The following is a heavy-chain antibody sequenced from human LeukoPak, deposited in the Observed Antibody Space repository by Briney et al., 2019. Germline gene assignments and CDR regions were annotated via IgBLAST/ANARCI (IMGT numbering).Heavy chain of an antibody. CDR2: ISAYNGNT. CDR1: GYTFTSYG. D-gene: IGHD2-15*01. J-gene: IGHJ3*02. Sequence: GASVKVSCKASGYTFTSYGISWARQAPGQGLEWMGWISAYNGNTNYAQKLQGRVTMTTDTSTSTAYMELRSLRSDDTAVYYCARDAYCSGGSCYSGDAFDIWGQGTMVTVSS. CDR3: ARDAYCSGGSCYSGDAFDI. V-gene: IGHV1-18*01.